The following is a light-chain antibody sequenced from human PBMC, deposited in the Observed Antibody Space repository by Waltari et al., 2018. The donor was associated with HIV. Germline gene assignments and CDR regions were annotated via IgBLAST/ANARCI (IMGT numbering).Light chain of an antibody. CDR2: EVN. CDR3: NSYAGSNNWV. Sequence: QSALTQPPSASGSPGQSVTISCTGTSSDVGGSKYVSWYQQHPGKAPKLMIYEVNKRPSWVPDRFSGSKSANTASLTVSGVQADDEADYYCNSYAGSNNWVFGGGTKLTVL. CDR1: SSDVGGSKY. V-gene: IGLV2-8*01. J-gene: IGLJ3*02.